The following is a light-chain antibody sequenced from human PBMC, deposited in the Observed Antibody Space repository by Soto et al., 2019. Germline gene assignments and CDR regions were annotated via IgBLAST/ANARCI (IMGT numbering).Light chain of an antibody. V-gene: IGLV2-8*01. CDR2: EIN. CDR3: SSFVGSNNFPYV. J-gene: IGLJ1*01. CDR1: SSDVGAYDY. Sequence: QSALTQPPSASGSPGQSVTISCTGTSSDVGAYDYVSWYQQHPGKAPKLMIYEINKRPSGVPDRFSGSKSGNTASLTVSVLQAEDEADYYCSSFVGSNNFPYVFGTGTKLTVL.